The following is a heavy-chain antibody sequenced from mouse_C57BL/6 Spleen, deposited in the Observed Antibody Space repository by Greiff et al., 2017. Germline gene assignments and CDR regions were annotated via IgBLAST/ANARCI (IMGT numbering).Heavy chain of an antibody. CDR3: ALIYYGTRGAMDY. J-gene: IGHJ4*01. CDR2: INPYNGGT. CDR1: GYTFTDYY. Sequence: EVQLQQSGPVLVKPGASVKMSCKASGYTFTDYYMNWVKQSHGKSLEWIGVINPYNGGTSYNQKFKGKATLTVDKSSSTAYMELNSLTSEDSAVYYCALIYYGTRGAMDYWGQGTSVTVSS. D-gene: IGHD2-1*01. V-gene: IGHV1-19*01.